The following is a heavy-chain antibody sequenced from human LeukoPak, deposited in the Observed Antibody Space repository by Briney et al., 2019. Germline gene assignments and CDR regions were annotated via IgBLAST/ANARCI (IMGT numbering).Heavy chain of an antibody. V-gene: IGHV3-30*02. CDR1: GFTFSGFG. CDR2: IRYDGSTK. J-gene: IGHJ6*03. CDR3: ARGGWNGDYMDV. D-gene: IGHD1-1*01. Sequence: GGSLRLSCAASGFTFSGFGMHWVRQAPGKGLEWVAFIRYDGSTKHYGDSVKGRFTISRDNSKNTLYLQMNSLRAEDTGVYYCARGGWNGDYMDVWGKGTTVTVSS.